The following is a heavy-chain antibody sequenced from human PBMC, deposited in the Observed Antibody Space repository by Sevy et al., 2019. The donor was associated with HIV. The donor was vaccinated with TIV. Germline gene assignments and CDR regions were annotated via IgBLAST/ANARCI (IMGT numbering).Heavy chain of an antibody. V-gene: IGHV4-59*08. Sequence: TLSLTCTVSGGSITSLYWNWIRQPPGKGLEWIANIYYNGHINYNPSLKSRVTLSLDTSKHQFSLRLGSVTAADTAMYYCAGENAWGRGYSWGQGTLVTVSS. J-gene: IGHJ4*02. CDR3: AGENAWGRGYS. D-gene: IGHD1-26*01. CDR2: IYYNGHI. CDR1: GGSITSLY.